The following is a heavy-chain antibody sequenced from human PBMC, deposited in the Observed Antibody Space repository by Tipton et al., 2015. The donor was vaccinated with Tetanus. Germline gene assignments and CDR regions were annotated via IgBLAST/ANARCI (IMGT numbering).Heavy chain of an antibody. V-gene: IGHV4-34*01. Sequence: TLSLTCAVYGGSFSGHYWSWMRQPPGKGLEWIGEVHHSGSTKYNPSLKSRVTILANTSKDQFSLRLSSVTAADTAVYYCASSVGQLWFWGQGSLVTVSS. J-gene: IGHJ4*01. CDR2: VHHSGST. CDR1: GGSFSGHY. CDR3: ASSVGQLWF. D-gene: IGHD5-18*01.